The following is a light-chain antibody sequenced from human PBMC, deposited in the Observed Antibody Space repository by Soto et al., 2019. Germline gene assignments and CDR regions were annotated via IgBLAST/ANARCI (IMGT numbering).Light chain of an antibody. CDR3: QEYNNWHSWT. CDR2: GAT. V-gene: IGKV3-15*01. CDR1: QSVRSN. Sequence: EIVMTQSPATLSVSPGERATLSCRASQSVRSNLAWYQQKPGQATRLLIYGATPRATGIPARFSGSGSGTDFTHYIHRQQYEDFAVCYCQEYNNWHSWTFGQGNKKEI. J-gene: IGKJ1*01.